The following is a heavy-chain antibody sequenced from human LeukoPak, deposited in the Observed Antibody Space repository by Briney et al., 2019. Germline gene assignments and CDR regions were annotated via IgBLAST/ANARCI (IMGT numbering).Heavy chain of an antibody. D-gene: IGHD3-10*02. J-gene: IGHJ5*02. Sequence: SETLSLTCTVSGGSISSYYWSWIRQPPGKGLEWIGYIYYSGSTNYNPSLKSRVTISVDTSKNQFSLKLSSVTAADTAVYYCAREMLGDRGWFDPWGQGTLVTVSS. V-gene: IGHV4-59*01. CDR1: GGSISSYY. CDR3: AREMLGDRGWFDP. CDR2: IYYSGST.